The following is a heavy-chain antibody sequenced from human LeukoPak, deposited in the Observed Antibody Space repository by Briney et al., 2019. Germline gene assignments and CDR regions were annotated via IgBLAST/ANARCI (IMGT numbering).Heavy chain of an antibody. CDR3: ARDGGLGSFDY. J-gene: IGHJ4*02. CDR2: INWNGGST. V-gene: IGHV3-20*04. D-gene: IGHD7-27*01. Sequence: GGSLRLSCAASGFTFDDYGTNWVRQAPGKGLEWVSGINWNGGSTGYADSMKGRFTISRDNAKNSLYLQMNSLRAEDTALYYCARDGGLGSFDYWGQGTLVTVSS. CDR1: GFTFDDYG.